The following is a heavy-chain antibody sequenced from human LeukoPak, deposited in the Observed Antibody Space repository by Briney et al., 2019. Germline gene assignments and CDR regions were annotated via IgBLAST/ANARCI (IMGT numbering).Heavy chain of an antibody. CDR2: ISSSSSTI. D-gene: IGHD5-18*01. J-gene: IGHJ4*02. Sequence: SGGSLRLSCAASGFTFSSYSMNWVRQAPGKGLEWVSYISSSSSTIYYADSVKGRFTISRDNAKNSLYLQMNSLRAEDTAVYYCARIQLVPDYWGQGTLVTVSS. CDR3: ARIQLVPDY. V-gene: IGHV3-48*01. CDR1: GFTFSSYS.